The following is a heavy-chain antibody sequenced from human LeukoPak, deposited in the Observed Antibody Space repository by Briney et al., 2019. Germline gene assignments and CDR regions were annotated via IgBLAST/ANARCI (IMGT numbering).Heavy chain of an antibody. CDR3: ARDPITMARGAIHYFDY. J-gene: IGHJ4*02. CDR2: IYSGGNT. CDR1: GFTVSSNY. V-gene: IGHV3-53*05. D-gene: IGHD3-10*01. Sequence: GGSLRLSCAASGFTVSSNYMSWVRQAPGKGLEWVSIIYSGGNTYYADSVKGRFTISRDNSKNTLYLQMNSLRAEDTAVYYCARDPITMARGAIHYFDYWGQGTLVTVSS.